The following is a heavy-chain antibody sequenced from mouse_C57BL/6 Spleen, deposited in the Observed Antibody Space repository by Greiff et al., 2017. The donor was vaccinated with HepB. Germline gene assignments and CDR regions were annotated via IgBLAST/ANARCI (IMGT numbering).Heavy chain of an antibody. Sequence: DVMLVESGGGLVKPGGSLKLSCAASGFTFSSYTMSWVRQTPEKRLEWVATISGGGGNTYYPDSVKGRFTISRDNAKNTLYLQMSSLRSENTALYYCARHRTAFAYWGQGTLVTVSA. J-gene: IGHJ3*01. CDR3: ARHRTAFAY. V-gene: IGHV5-9*01. CDR2: ISGGGGNT. CDR1: GFTFSSYT.